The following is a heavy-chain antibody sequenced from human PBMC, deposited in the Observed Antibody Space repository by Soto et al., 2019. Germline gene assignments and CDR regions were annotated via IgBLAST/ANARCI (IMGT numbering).Heavy chain of an antibody. CDR1: GFTFSSYA. V-gene: IGHV3-23*01. CDR3: AKHPRQYSSLPSDNYYYYGMDV. D-gene: IGHD6-6*01. J-gene: IGHJ6*02. CDR2: ISGSGGST. Sequence: PGGSLRLSCAASGFTFSSYAMSWVRQAPGKGLEWVSAISGSGGSTYYADSVKGRFTISRANSKNTLYLQMNSLRADDTAVYYCAKHPRQYSSLPSDNYYYYGMDVWGQGTTVTVSS.